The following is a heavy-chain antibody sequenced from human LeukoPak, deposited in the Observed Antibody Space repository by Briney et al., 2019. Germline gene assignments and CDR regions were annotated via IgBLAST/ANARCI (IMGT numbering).Heavy chain of an antibody. V-gene: IGHV4-59*01. CDR1: GGSISSYY. D-gene: IGHD3-22*01. Sequence: PSETLSLTCTVSGGSISSYYWSWIRQPPGKGLEWIGYIYYRGSTNYNPSLKSRVTILVDTSKNQFSLKLSSVTAADTAVYYCARMGYDTFYGMDVWGQGTTVTVSS. J-gene: IGHJ6*02. CDR3: ARMGYDTFYGMDV. CDR2: IYYRGST.